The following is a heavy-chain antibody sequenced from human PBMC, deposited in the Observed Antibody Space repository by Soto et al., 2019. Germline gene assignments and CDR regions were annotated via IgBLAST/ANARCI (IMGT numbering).Heavy chain of an antibody. V-gene: IGHV4-59*01. CDR2: IYYSGST. Sequence: PSETLSLTCTVSGGSISSYYWSWIRQPPGKGLEWIGYIYYSGSTNYNPSLKSRVTISVDTSKNQFSLKLSSVTAADTAVYYCARVFSDSSSWYGIYYYYYGMDVWGQGTTVTVSS. CDR1: GGSISSYY. D-gene: IGHD6-13*01. CDR3: ARVFSDSSSWYGIYYYYYGMDV. J-gene: IGHJ6*02.